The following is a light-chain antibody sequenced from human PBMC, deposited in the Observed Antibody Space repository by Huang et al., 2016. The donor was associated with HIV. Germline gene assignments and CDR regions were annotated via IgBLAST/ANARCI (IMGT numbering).Light chain of an antibody. CDR1: QAIAKS. Sequence: DIQMTQSPSSLSASVRNRVTITCRASQAIAKSLAWYHQKPGKAPKLLLYAASRLESGVPSRFSGSGSGKDYTLTISILQPEDFATYYCQQYQRTPYTFGQGTKLEIK. V-gene: IGKV1-NL1*01. CDR3: QQYQRTPYT. J-gene: IGKJ2*01. CDR2: AAS.